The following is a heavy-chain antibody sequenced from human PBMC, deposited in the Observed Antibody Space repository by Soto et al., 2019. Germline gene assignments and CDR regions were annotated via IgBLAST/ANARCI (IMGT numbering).Heavy chain of an antibody. CDR1: GFTVSTYG. CDR2: ISSDRGTK. J-gene: IGHJ4*02. CDR3: ARPPGGY. Sequence: PGGSLRLSCAVSGFTVSTYGMHWVRQAPGKGLEWVAFISSDRGTKYYADSVKGRFTISRDNAKNSLYLQMNSLRAEDTAVYYCARPPGGYWGQGTLVTVSS. V-gene: IGHV3-30*03.